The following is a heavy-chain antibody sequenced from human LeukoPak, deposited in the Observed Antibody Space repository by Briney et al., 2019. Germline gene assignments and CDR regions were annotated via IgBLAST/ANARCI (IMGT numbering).Heavy chain of an antibody. CDR3: AKGYTSGWPYYFDY. Sequence: GGSLRLSCAASGFTFSDYYMSWIRQAPGKGLEWVSTISGSGGTTYYADSVKGRFTISRDSSKNTLYLQMNSLRAEDTAVYHCAKGYTSGWPYYFDYWGQGTLVTVSS. CDR2: ISGSGGTT. J-gene: IGHJ4*02. D-gene: IGHD6-19*01. CDR1: GFTFSDYY. V-gene: IGHV3-23*01.